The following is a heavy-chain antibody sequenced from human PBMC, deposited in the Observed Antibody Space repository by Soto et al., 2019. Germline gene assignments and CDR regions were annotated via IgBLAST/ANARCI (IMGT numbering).Heavy chain of an antibody. V-gene: IGHV3-48*01. CDR1: GFIFSSYT. CDR3: AKDMLLWFGELLLDVFDI. Sequence: GGSLRLSCAASGFIFSSYTMNWVRQAPGKGLEWVSYISSSSSTIYYADSVKGRFTISRDNSKNTLYLQMNSLRAEDTAVYYCAKDMLLWFGELLLDVFDIWGQGTMVTVSS. J-gene: IGHJ3*02. CDR2: ISSSSSTI. D-gene: IGHD3-10*01.